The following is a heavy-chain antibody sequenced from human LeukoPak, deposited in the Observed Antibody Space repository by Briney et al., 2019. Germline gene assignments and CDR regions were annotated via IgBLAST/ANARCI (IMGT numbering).Heavy chain of an antibody. V-gene: IGHV3-48*01. D-gene: IGHD3-22*01. CDR3: ARAVHYYDSLGAAFDL. CDR2: ISNSGGNK. CDR1: GLTFHHYN. J-gene: IGHJ3*01. Sequence: GGSVRLPRAASGLTFHHYNVHWVRQAPAKGLEWLSYISNSGGNKYYADSVKGRVSISRDNSKNTLYLQMNSLRAEDTAVYYCARAVHYYDSLGAAFDLWGQGTMVTVSS.